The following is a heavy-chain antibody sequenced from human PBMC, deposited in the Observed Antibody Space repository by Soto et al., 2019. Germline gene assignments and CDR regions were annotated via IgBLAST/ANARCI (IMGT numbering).Heavy chain of an antibody. CDR2: ISSGGQTI. CDR1: GFSFSTYD. CDR3: ARDPQRGYSGMDV. Sequence: EVQLVESGGGLVQPGGSLRLSCAASGFSFSTYDMNWVRQAPGKGLEWVSYISSGGQTIKSTDSVKGRFTISRDNAKNSLYLQMSGLRDEDMGVYYCARDPQRGYSGMDVWGQGTTVTVSS. V-gene: IGHV3-48*02. D-gene: IGHD2-2*01. J-gene: IGHJ6*02.